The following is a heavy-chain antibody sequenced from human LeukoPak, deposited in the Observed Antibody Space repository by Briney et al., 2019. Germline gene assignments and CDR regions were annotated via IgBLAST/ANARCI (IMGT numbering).Heavy chain of an antibody. CDR1: GLTVSGDY. D-gene: IGHD6-19*01. J-gene: IGHJ4*02. V-gene: IGHV3-66*01. CDR2: IHNIGST. CDR3: VGSSGWPAY. Sequence: GGSLRLSCAASGLTVSGDYMSWVRQAPGKGLEWVSVIHNIGSTYYADPVKGRFTISRDNSKNTLYLQMTSLRADDTAVYYCVGSSGWPAYWGQGTLVTVSS.